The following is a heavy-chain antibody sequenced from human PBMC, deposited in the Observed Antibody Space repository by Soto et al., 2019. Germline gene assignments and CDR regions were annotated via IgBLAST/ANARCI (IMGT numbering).Heavy chain of an antibody. Sequence: SETLSLTCAVYGGSFSGYYWGWIRQPPGKGLEWIGEINHSGSTNYNPSLKSRVTISVDTSKNQFSLKLSSVTAADTAVYYCARRGEIVVTYGMDVWGQGTTVTVSS. CDR1: GGSFSGYY. CDR2: INHSGST. J-gene: IGHJ6*02. V-gene: IGHV4-34*01. CDR3: ARRGEIVVTYGMDV. D-gene: IGHD3-22*01.